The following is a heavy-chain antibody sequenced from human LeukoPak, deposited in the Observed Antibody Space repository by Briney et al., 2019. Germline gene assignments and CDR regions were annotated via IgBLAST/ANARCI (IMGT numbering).Heavy chain of an antibody. Sequence: GGSLRLSCAASGFTFSSYAMSWVRQVPGKGLEWVSVISGSGDNTYYADSVKGRFTISRDNSKNMLYLQMNSLRAEDTAVYYCARDRTGEGDYWGQGTLVTVSS. D-gene: IGHD7-27*01. V-gene: IGHV3-23*01. CDR3: ARDRTGEGDY. J-gene: IGHJ4*02. CDR1: GFTFSSYA. CDR2: ISGSGDNT.